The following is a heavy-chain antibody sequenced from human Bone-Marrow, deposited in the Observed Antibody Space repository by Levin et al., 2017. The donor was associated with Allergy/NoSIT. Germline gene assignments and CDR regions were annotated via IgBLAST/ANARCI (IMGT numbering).Heavy chain of an antibody. V-gene: IGHV3-30*03. CDR3: ARPRFGELEAFDD. CDR2: ISYDGSNR. CDR1: GFNFMKYG. D-gene: IGHD3-10*01. Sequence: GGSLRLSCAASGFNFMKYGMHWVRQAPGKELEWVAIISYDGSNRYYAESVQGRFTISRDNSKNTLFLQMRSLRSEDTAVYYCARPRFGELEAFDDWGQGTLVTVSS. J-gene: IGHJ4*02.